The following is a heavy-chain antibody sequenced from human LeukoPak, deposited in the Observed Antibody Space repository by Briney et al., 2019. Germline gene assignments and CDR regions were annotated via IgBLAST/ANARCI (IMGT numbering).Heavy chain of an antibody. CDR2: IHPSGTL. J-gene: IGHJ4*02. D-gene: IGHD3-22*01. Sequence: KPSQTLSLTCTVSGASFSSGDQYWNWIRQSPGKGLEWIGSIHPSGTLYNNPSLESRVTMSMDTSKNQFSLNLNSVTAADTAVYFCSRGLDSRKLGYWGQGTLVTVPS. CDR3: SRGLDSRKLGY. CDR1: GASFSSGDQY. V-gene: IGHV4-31*03.